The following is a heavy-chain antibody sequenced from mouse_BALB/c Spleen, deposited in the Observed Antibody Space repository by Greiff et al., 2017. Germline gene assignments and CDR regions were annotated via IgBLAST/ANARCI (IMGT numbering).Heavy chain of an antibody. CDR3: GSYRYDYAMDY. CDR1: GFTIKDYY. V-gene: IGHV14-1*02. CDR2: IDPENGNT. D-gene: IGHD2-14*01. J-gene: IGHJ4*01. Sequence: VQLKESGAELVRPGASVKLSCKASGFTIKDYYMHWVKQRPEQGLEWIGCIDPENGNTIYDPKFQGKTNITADTSSNTAYLQLSSLTSEDTAVYYCGSYRYDYAMDYWGQGTSVTVSA.